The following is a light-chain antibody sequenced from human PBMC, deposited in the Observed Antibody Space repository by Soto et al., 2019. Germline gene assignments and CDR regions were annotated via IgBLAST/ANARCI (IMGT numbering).Light chain of an antibody. Sequence: EIVVTQSPGTLSLSPGEIATLSCRASQSVSSSYLAWYQQKPGQTPRLLFYGASSRATGIPDGFRGSGSGTDFTHTISRLEAEDFAVYYCQQYGSSLFTFGPGTKVDI. CDR3: QQYGSSLFT. CDR2: GAS. CDR1: QSVSSSY. J-gene: IGKJ3*01. V-gene: IGKV3-20*01.